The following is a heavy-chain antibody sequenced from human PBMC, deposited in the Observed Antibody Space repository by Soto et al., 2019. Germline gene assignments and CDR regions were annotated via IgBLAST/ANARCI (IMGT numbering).Heavy chain of an antibody. V-gene: IGHV3-30*19. CDR2: TSYDGSDK. CDR1: GFTFRSYV. D-gene: IGHD3-16*01. Sequence: QVQLVESGGGVVQPGTSLRVSCVGSGFTFRSYVIHWVRQAPGKGLEWVALTSYDGSDKYYGDSVRGRFPISRDNSRNTVDLQMDSLRLEETALYYCARWGTAGGLDVWRQGTLVSVSS. J-gene: IGHJ1*01. CDR3: ARWGTAGGLDV.